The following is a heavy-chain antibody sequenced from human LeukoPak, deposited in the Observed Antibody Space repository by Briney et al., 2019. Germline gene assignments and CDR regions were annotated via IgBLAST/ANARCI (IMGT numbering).Heavy chain of an antibody. J-gene: IGHJ4*02. CDR1: GYMFTNHW. CDR3: AKELSGGWPFDY. CDR2: LSGSGGNT. D-gene: IGHD6-19*01. Sequence: GESLKISCKGSGYMFTNHWLGWVRQAPGKGLEWVSGLSGSGGNTIYADSVKGRFTISRDNSKNTMFLQMNSLRAEDTAVYYCAKELSGGWPFDYWGQGALVTVSS. V-gene: IGHV3-23*01.